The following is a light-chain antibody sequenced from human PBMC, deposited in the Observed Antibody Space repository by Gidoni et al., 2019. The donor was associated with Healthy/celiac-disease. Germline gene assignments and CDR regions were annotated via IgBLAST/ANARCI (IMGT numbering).Light chain of an antibody. Sequence: QSVLTQPRSVSGAPGQRVTISCTGSSSNIRAGYDVHWYQQLPGTAPKLLIYGNSNRPSGVPDRFSGSKSGTSASLAITGLQAEDEADYYCQSYDSSLSGWVFGGGTKLTVL. CDR2: GNS. CDR1: SSNIRAGYD. V-gene: IGLV1-40*01. J-gene: IGLJ3*02. CDR3: QSYDSSLSGWV.